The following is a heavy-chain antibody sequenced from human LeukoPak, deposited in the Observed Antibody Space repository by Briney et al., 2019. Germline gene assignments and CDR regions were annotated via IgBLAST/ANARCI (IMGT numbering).Heavy chain of an antibody. V-gene: IGHV3-9*01. D-gene: IGHD3-9*01. CDR3: AKDSSLMTGSFDY. CDR2: ISWNSGSI. J-gene: IGHJ4*02. CDR1: GFTFDDYA. Sequence: GGSLRLSCAASGFTFDDYAMHWVRQAPGKGLEWVSGISWNSGSIGYADSVKGRFTISRDNAKNSLHLQMNSLRAEDTALYYCAKDSSLMTGSFDYWGQGTLVTVSS.